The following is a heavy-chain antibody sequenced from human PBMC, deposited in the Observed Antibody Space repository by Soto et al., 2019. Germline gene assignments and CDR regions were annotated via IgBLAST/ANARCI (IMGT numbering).Heavy chain of an antibody. Sequence: QVQLVESGGGVVQPGRSLRLSCAASGFTFSSYGMHWVRQAPGKGMEWVAVLWNDGSNKSYADSVKGRVTISRDNSKNTVYLQMNSLRAEDTPVDYCAKELWSGPFDNWGQGTLVNVS. CDR3: AKELWSGPFDN. CDR2: LWNDGSNK. J-gene: IGHJ4*02. V-gene: IGHV3-33*06. CDR1: GFTFSSYG. D-gene: IGHD3-3*01.